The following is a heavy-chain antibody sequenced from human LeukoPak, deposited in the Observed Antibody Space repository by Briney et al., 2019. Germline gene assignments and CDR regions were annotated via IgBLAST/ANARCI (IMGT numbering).Heavy chain of an antibody. D-gene: IGHD3-10*01. V-gene: IGHV3-30*18. CDR3: AKDLMVRGVIMTLDY. J-gene: IGHJ4*02. CDR2: ISYDGSNK. CDR1: GFTFSSYG. Sequence: GGSLRLSCAASGFTFSSYGMHWVRQAPGKGLEWVAVISYDGSNKYYADSVKGRFTISRDNSKNTLYLQMNSLRAEDTAVYYCAKDLMVRGVIMTLDYWGQGTLVTVSS.